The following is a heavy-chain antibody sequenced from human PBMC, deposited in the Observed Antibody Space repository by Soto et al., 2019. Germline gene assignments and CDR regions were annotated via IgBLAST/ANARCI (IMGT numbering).Heavy chain of an antibody. V-gene: IGHV3-30-3*01. CDR3: ARDQPDYGGNDY. CDR2: ISYDGSNK. D-gene: IGHD4-17*01. Sequence: QVQLVESGGGVVQPGRSLRLSCAASGFTFSSYAMHWVRQAPGKGLEWVAVISYDGSNKYYADSVKGRFTISRDNSKTTLYLQMNSLRAEDTAVYYCARDQPDYGGNDYWGQGTLVTVSS. CDR1: GFTFSSYA. J-gene: IGHJ4*02.